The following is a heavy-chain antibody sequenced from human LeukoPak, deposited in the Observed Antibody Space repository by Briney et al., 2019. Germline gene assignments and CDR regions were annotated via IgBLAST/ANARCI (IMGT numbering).Heavy chain of an antibody. CDR1: GFTFSSYS. Sequence: GGSLRLSCAASGFTFSSYSMNWVRQAPGKGLEWVSSISSSSSYIYYADSVKGRFTISRDNSKNTLYLQMNSLRAEDTAVYYCAKRAKDIVVVPAAISWGQGTTVTVSS. D-gene: IGHD2-2*02. J-gene: IGHJ6*02. CDR3: AKRAKDIVVVPAAIS. CDR2: ISSSSSYI. V-gene: IGHV3-21*04.